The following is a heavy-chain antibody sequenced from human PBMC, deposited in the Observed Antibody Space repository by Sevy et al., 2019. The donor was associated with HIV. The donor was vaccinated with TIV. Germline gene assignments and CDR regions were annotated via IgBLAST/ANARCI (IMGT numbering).Heavy chain of an antibody. J-gene: IGHJ5*02. D-gene: IGHD2-2*01. CDR2: LNPNTGGT. V-gene: IGHV1-2*02. CDR3: ARDRIVQAAKENWFDP. Sequence: ASVKVSCKASGYTFTGYSLHWVRQAPGQGLEWMGWLNPNTGGTNYAQMFQGRVTMTRDTSISTAYMELSRLRSDDTAVYYCARDRIVQAAKENWFDPWGQGSLVTVSS. CDR1: GYTFTGYS.